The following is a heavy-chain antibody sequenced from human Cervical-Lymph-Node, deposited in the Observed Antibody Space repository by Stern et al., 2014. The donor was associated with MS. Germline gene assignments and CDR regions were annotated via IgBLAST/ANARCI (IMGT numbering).Heavy chain of an antibody. D-gene: IGHD2-2*01. CDR1: GFTFSSYG. V-gene: IGHV3-33*01. J-gene: IGHJ4*02. CDR2: IWYDGSNK. CDR3: ARDNDIVVLPAALDY. Sequence: VQLVESGGGVVQSGRSLRLSCAASGFTFSSYGMHWVRQAPGKGLEWVAVIWYDGSNKYYADSVKGRFTISRDNSKHTLYLQMNTLRAEDTAVYYCARDNDIVVLPAALDYWGQGTLVTVSS.